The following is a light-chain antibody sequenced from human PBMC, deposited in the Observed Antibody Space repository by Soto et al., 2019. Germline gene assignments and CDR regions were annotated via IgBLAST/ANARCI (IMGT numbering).Light chain of an antibody. J-gene: IGKJ5*01. CDR3: QQYDTSSII. Sequence: IVLTQSPGTLSLSPGERATLSCRASQSVSTRYLAWYQQKRGQPPRLLIYGASSRASGIPDRVSGSGSGTDFTLTITRLEHEDFALYYCQQYDTSSIIFGQATRLEIK. V-gene: IGKV3-20*01. CDR1: QSVSTRY. CDR2: GAS.